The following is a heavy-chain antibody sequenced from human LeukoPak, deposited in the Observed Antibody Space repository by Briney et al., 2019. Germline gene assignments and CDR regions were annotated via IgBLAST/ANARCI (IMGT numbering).Heavy chain of an antibody. J-gene: IGHJ1*01. Sequence: GGSLRLSCAASGFTFSSYVMSWVRQAPGKGLEWVSAITGISGSGGSTYYADSVKGRFTISRDNSKNTLYLQMNSLRAEDTAVYYCARGDYYDSSGYSQYFQHWGQGTLVTVSS. V-gene: IGHV3-23*01. CDR2: ISGSGGST. D-gene: IGHD3-22*01. CDR1: GFTFSSYV. CDR3: ARGDYYDSSGYSQYFQH.